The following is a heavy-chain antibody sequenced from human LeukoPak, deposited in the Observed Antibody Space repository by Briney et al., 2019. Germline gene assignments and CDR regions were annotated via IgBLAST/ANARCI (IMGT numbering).Heavy chain of an antibody. CDR3: ARWQPELLWFGEEDYYMDV. CDR2: INTNTGNP. J-gene: IGHJ6*03. Sequence: ASVKVSCKASGYTFTSYAMNWVRQAPGQGLEWMGWINTNTGNPTYAQGFTGRFVFSLDTSVSTAYLQISSLRAEDTAVYYGARWQPELLWFGEEDYYMDVWGKGTTVTVSS. D-gene: IGHD3-10*01. V-gene: IGHV7-4-1*02. CDR1: GYTFTSYA.